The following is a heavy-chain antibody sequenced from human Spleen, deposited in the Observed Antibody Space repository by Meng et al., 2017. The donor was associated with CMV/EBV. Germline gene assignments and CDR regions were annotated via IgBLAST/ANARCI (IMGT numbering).Heavy chain of an antibody. CDR1: EFTFSSYW. CDR3: AREGIAAAGAEFDY. J-gene: IGHJ4*02. Sequence: GESLKISCAASEFTFSSYWMSWVRQAPGKGLEWVANIKQDGSEKYYVDSVKGRFTIYRENAKNSLYLQMNSLRAEDTAVYYCAREGIAAAGAEFDYWGQGTLVTVSS. D-gene: IGHD6-13*01. CDR2: IKQDGSEK. V-gene: IGHV3-7*01.